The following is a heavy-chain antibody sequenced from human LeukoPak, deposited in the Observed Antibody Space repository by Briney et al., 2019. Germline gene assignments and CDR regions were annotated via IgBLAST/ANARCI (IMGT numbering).Heavy chain of an antibody. CDR2: IYSGGST. V-gene: IGHV3-53*01. CDR1: GFTVSSNY. D-gene: IGHD6-13*01. CDR3: ARSRSDSSSWREYFQH. J-gene: IGHJ1*01. Sequence: GGPLRLSCAASGFTVSSNYMSWVRQAPGKGLEWVSVIYSGGSTYYADSVKGRFTISRDNSKNTLYLQMNSLRAEDTAVYYCARSRSDSSSWREYFQHWGQGTLVTVSS.